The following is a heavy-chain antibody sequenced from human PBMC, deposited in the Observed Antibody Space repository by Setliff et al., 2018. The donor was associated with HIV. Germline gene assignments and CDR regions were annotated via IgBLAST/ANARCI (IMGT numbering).Heavy chain of an antibody. V-gene: IGHV1-2*02. CDR1: GYTFGYNY. D-gene: IGHD1-1*01. J-gene: IGHJ5*02. Sequence: AASVKVSCKTSGYTFGYNYIHWVRQAPGQGLEWMGYFDPQDGETVYAQKFQGRVTMTTDPSKYTAYMELRSLKYDDTGVYYCARDAGTGGPGRWVDPWGQGTMVTVSS. CDR3: ARDAGTGGPGRWVDP. CDR2: FDPQDGET.